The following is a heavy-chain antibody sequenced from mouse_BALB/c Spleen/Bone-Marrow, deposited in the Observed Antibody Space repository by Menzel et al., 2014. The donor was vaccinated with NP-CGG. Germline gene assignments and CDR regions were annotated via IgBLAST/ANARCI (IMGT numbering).Heavy chain of an antibody. CDR2: ISYSGTT. V-gene: IGHV3-8*02. D-gene: IGHD2-5*01. Sequence: EVQLQQSGPSLVKPSQTLSLTCSVTGDSITSGYWNWIRKFPGNKLEYMGYISYSGTTYYNPSLKSRISITRDTSKNQYYLQLNSVTTEDTAAYYCARYYTNHMDYWGQGTSVTVSS. J-gene: IGHJ4*01. CDR1: GDSITSGY. CDR3: ARYYTNHMDY.